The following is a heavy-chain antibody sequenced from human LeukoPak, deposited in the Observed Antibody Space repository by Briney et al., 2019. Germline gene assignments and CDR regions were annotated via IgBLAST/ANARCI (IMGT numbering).Heavy chain of an antibody. V-gene: IGHV3-48*01. CDR3: ARNGRYCATATCLDF. D-gene: IGHD2-15*01. J-gene: IGHJ4*02. CDR1: GFSLRAYT. CDR2: IISPSTTI. Sequence: GGSLRLSCAASGFSLRAYTMNWVRQAPGMGLGWISYIISPSTTIYYADSVEGRFTISRDNAKNSLYLQMDSLRAEDTAVYYCARNGRYCATATCLDFWGQGTLVTVSS.